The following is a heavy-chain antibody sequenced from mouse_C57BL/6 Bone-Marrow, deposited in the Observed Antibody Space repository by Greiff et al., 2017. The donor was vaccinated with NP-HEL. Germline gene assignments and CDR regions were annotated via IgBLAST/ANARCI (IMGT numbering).Heavy chain of an antibody. CDR2: IYPGSGST. CDR3: GSLGGYWIYAMDY. V-gene: IGHV1-55*01. D-gene: IGHD2-3*01. J-gene: IGHJ4*01. CDR1: GYTFTSYW. Sequence: QVQLQQPGAELVKPGASVKMSCKASGYTFTSYWITWVKQRPGHGLEWIGDIYPGSGSTHYNEQFKSKATLTVDTSSSPAYMQLISLTSEDSAVYYCGSLGGYWIYAMDYWGQGTSVTVSS.